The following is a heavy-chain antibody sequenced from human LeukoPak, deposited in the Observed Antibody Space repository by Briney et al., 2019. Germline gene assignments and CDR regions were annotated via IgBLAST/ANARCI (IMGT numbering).Heavy chain of an antibody. J-gene: IGHJ5*02. CDR3: ARDRTYIWNYCNSFDP. V-gene: IGHV1-69*13. CDR2: IIPIFGTA. D-gene: IGHD1-7*01. CDR1: GGTFSSYD. Sequence: ASVKVCCKASGGTFSSYDISRVRQAPGQGLEWMGGIIPIFGTANYAQKFQGRVTITADESTSTAYLELRSLRSEDTAVYYCARDRTYIWNYCNSFDPGGEGTLVTVSS.